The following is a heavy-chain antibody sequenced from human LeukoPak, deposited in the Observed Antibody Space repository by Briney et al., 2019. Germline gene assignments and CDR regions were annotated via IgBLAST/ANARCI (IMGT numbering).Heavy chain of an antibody. Sequence: SETLSLTCTVSGGSMTSYYWTWIRQAPGKGLEWIGHIYYGGGTNYNPSLKSRVAISADTSKNQFSLKLNSVTAADTAVYYCARRGYSSGWYEGYFDQWGQGTLVTVSS. V-gene: IGHV4-59*08. CDR2: IYYGGGT. CDR1: GGSMTSYY. D-gene: IGHD6-19*01. J-gene: IGHJ4*02. CDR3: ARRGYSSGWYEGYFDQ.